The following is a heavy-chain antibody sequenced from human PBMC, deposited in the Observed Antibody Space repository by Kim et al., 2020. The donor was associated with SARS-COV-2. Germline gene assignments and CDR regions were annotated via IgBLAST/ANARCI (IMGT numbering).Heavy chain of an antibody. Sequence: GGSLRLSCAASGFTFSSYSMNWVRQAPGKGLEWVSSISSSSSYIYYADSVKGRFTISRDNAKNSLYLQMNSLRAEDTAVYYCARSPGLYYYYGMDVWGQGTPVTVS. J-gene: IGHJ6*02. CDR2: ISSSSSYI. V-gene: IGHV3-21*01. CDR3: ARSPGLYYYYGMDV. CDR1: GFTFSSYS.